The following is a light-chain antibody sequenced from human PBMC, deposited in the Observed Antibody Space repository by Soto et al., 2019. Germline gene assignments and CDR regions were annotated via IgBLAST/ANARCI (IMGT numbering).Light chain of an antibody. CDR3: QQSKSVPPT. Sequence: DLQMTQSPSSLPASVGDRVTLTCRASQSISSYLNWYQQKPGKAPKLLIYAASSLQTGVPSRFRGSGSGTDFTLTISSLQPEDFATYYCQQSKSVPPTFGQGTKLEIK. V-gene: IGKV1-39*01. CDR1: QSISSY. CDR2: AAS. J-gene: IGKJ2*01.